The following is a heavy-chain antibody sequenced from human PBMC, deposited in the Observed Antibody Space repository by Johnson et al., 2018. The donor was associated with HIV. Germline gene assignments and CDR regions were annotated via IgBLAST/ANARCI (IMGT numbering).Heavy chain of an antibody. D-gene: IGHD6-19*01. CDR3: ARDAPRRIAVADPKDGHDAFDI. Sequence: VQLVESGGGLVQPGGSLRLSCAASGFTFDDYAMHWVRQAPGKGLEWVSGISWNSGSIGYADSVKGRFTISRDNAKNSLYLQMNSLRAEDTAVYYCARDAPRRIAVADPKDGHDAFDIWGQGTMVTVSS. J-gene: IGHJ3*02. CDR2: ISWNSGSI. CDR1: GFTFDDYA. V-gene: IGHV3-9*01.